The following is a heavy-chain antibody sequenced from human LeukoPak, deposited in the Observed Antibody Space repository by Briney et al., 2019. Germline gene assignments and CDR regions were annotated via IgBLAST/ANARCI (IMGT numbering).Heavy chain of an antibody. Sequence: GGSLRLSCAASGFTFSSYAMSWVRQAPGKGLEWLATISRDGKRQFYTDSVKGRFTISRDDSRNTLYLQMNSLRPEDTAVYYCARDRLNRAYCGNDCYSAAFDYWGQGALVTVSS. D-gene: IGHD2-21*02. V-gene: IGHV3-30*03. CDR2: ISRDGKRQ. CDR1: GFTFSSYA. CDR3: ARDRLNRAYCGNDCYSAAFDY. J-gene: IGHJ4*02.